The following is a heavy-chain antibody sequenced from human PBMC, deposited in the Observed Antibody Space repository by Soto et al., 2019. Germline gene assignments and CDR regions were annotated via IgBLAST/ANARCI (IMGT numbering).Heavy chain of an antibody. V-gene: IGHV4-34*01. J-gene: IGHJ4*02. D-gene: IGHD4-17*01. CDR3: ARKSNVDNYGVAFDY. CDR2: INHSGST. CDR1: GGSFSGYY. Sequence: PSETLSLTCAVYGGSFSGYYWSWIRQPPGKGLEWIGEINHSGSTNYNPSLKSRVTISVDTSKNQFSLKLSSVTAADTAVYYCARKSNVDNYGVAFDYWGQGTLVTVSS.